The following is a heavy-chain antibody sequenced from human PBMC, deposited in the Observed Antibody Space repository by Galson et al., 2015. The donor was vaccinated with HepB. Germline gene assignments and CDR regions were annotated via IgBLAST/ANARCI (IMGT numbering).Heavy chain of an antibody. Sequence: SVRLSCEASGGIFSNSAISWVRQAPGPGLEWMGGIIPIRGSTDYAHNFRGRVTISADNSATTAYLEFSSLRSYDTAVYFCAKSLCINFVTMIRGVIPDVFDVWGRGTVVTVSS. J-gene: IGHJ3*01. CDR3: AKSLCINFVTMIRGVIPDVFDV. CDR1: GGIFSNSA. D-gene: IGHD2-8*02. V-gene: IGHV1-69*10. CDR2: IIPIRGST.